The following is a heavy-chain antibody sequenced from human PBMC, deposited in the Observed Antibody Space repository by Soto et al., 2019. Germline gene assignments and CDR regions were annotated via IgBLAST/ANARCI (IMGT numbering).Heavy chain of an antibody. D-gene: IGHD3-10*01. CDR3: ARARKTMVRGVIDY. CDR1: GGSISSGDYY. J-gene: IGHJ4*02. V-gene: IGHV4-30-4*01. CDR2: IYYSGST. Sequence: QVQLQESGPGLVKPSQTLSLTCTVSGGSISSGDYYWSWIRQPPGKGLEWIGYIYYSGSTYYNPSLKRRLTISVETSMNQFSLKLSSVTAADTAVYYCARARKTMVRGVIDYWGQGTLVTVSS.